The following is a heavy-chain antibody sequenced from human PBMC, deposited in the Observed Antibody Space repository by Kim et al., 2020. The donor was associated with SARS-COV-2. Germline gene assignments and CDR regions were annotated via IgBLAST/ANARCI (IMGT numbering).Heavy chain of an antibody. Sequence: SETLSLTCTVSGCSISSSYWSWIRQTPGRELEWVGYIYNSVNTDYNPSLESRVTISIDTSKNQFSLNLNSVTAAETAIYYCARGPYSRPDYLDYWGQGILVTVSS. V-gene: IGHV4-59*01. CDR3: ARGPYSRPDYLDY. J-gene: IGHJ4*02. CDR1: GCSISSSY. CDR2: IYNSVNT. D-gene: IGHD2-15*01.